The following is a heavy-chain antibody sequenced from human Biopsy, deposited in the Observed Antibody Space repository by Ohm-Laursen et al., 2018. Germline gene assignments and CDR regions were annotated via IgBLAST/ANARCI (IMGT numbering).Heavy chain of an antibody. V-gene: IGHV1-46*01. Sequence: GASVKVSCKASGYSFTSYYMHWVRQAPGQGLEWMGIINPSGGSTDYAQKFQGRVTMTRDTSTSTVYMELISLRSDDTAVYYCARGIGSMVRGVIINVNNWFDPWGQGTLVTVSS. CDR2: INPSGGST. CDR3: ARGIGSMVRGVIINVNNWFDP. D-gene: IGHD3-10*01. CDR1: GYSFTSYY. J-gene: IGHJ5*02.